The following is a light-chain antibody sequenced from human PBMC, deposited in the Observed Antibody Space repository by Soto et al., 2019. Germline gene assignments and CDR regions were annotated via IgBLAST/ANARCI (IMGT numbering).Light chain of an antibody. Sequence: PGERATLSCRASQSVRNYLAWYQQRRGQAPRLLIYDASNRATGIPARFSGSGSGTDFSLTISSLEPEDFAVYYCQQRSDWPPITFGQGTRLEIK. V-gene: IGKV3-11*01. J-gene: IGKJ5*01. CDR2: DAS. CDR3: QQRSDWPPIT. CDR1: QSVRNY.